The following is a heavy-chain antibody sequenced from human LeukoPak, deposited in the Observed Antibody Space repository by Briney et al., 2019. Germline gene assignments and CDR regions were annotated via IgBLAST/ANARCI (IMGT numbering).Heavy chain of an antibody. CDR3: ARDLDIVVVAAALRHYGLDV. V-gene: IGHV1-18*04. Sequence: ASVKVSCKTSGYTFTGYYIHWVRQAPGQGLEWMGWISPFNGNTNYAQKVQGRVTMTTDTSTSTVYMELRSLRSDDTAVYYCARDLDIVVVAAALRHYGLDVWGQGTTVTVSS. D-gene: IGHD2-15*01. J-gene: IGHJ6*02. CDR1: GYTFTGYY. CDR2: ISPFNGNT.